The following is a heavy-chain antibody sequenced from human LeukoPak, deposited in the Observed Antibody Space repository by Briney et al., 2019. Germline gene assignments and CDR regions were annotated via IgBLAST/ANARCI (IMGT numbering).Heavy chain of an antibody. Sequence: QPGGSLRLSCAASGFTFSNYEMNWVRQAPGKGLEWVSYISAGASVTYDADSVKGRFSISRDNAKNSLYLQMNSLRAEDTAVYYCARVRTTDFLTGYTQELDYWGQGTLVTVSS. CDR1: GFTFSNYE. CDR3: ARVRTTDFLTGYTQELDY. CDR2: ISAGASVT. V-gene: IGHV3-48*03. D-gene: IGHD3-9*01. J-gene: IGHJ4*02.